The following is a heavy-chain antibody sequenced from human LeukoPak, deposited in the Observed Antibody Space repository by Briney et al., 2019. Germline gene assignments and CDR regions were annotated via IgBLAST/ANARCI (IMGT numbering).Heavy chain of an antibody. D-gene: IGHD5-12*01. CDR3: ARDSSFSGYAFDS. J-gene: IGHJ4*02. Sequence: PSETLSLTCTVSGGSINSGGYYWSWIRQHPGKVLEWIGYIYYSGSTYYNPSLKSRVTISVDTSKNQFSLKLNSVTAADTAVYYCARDSSFSGYAFDSWGQGTLVTVSS. CDR2: IYYSGST. CDR1: GGSINSGGYY. V-gene: IGHV4-31*03.